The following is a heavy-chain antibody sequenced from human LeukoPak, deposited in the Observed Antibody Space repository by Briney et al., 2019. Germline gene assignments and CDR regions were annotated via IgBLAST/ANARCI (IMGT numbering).Heavy chain of an antibody. J-gene: IGHJ4*02. V-gene: IGHV3-7*03. CDR1: GFTLSNYW. CDR3: ARDSLIQYGSGSYWGFDY. D-gene: IGHD3-10*01. CDR2: IKTDGSDK. Sequence: GGSLRLCCAASGFTLSNYWMSWVRQAAGKGPEWVGDIKTDGSDKYYVGSVKGRFTISRDNAKNSLYLQMNSLRAEDTTVYYCARDSLIQYGSGSYWGFDYWGQGILVAVSS.